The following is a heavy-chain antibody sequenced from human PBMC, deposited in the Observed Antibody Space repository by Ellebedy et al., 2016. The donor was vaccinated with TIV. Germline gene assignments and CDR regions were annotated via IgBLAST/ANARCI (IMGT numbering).Heavy chain of an antibody. CDR2: INPSGAHT. Sequence: AASVKVSCKASGYTFTSYYMHWVRQAPGQGLEWMGVINPSGAHTTYTQKFQDRVTMTTDRSTSTVYMELRSLRSDDTAVYYCARGGLYNFGYSHWGQGTLVTVSS. V-gene: IGHV1-46*01. D-gene: IGHD3-22*01. CDR1: GYTFTSYY. CDR3: ARGGLYNFGYSH. J-gene: IGHJ4*02.